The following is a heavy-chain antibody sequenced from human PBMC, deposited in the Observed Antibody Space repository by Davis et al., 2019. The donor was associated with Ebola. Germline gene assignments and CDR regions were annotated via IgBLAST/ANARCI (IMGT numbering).Heavy chain of an antibody. Sequence: GESLKISCAASGFTFSNAWMSWVRQAPGKGLEWVGFIRSKAYGGTTEYAASVKGRFTISRHDSKSIAYLQMNSLKTEDTAVYYCTRGLLNDFGVLGPSDYWGQGTLVTVSS. V-gene: IGHV3-49*04. CDR3: TRGLLNDFGVLGPSDY. CDR1: GFTFSNAW. CDR2: IRSKAYGGTT. J-gene: IGHJ4*02. D-gene: IGHD3-3*01.